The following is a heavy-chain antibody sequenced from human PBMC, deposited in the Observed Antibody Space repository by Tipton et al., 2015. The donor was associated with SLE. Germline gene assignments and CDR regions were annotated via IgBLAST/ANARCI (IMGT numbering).Heavy chain of an antibody. J-gene: IGHJ6*03. CDR2: IYYSGST. D-gene: IGHD3-3*01. Sequence: GASISSYYWSWIRQPPGKGLEWIGYIYYSGSTIHNPSLKSRVTMSVDTSKNQISLKLSSVTAADTAVYYCARDNFWNRGYYFGGGEDYYYYYMDVWGKGTTVTVSS. CDR1: GASISSYY. CDR3: ARDNFWNRGYYFGGGEDYYYYYMDV. V-gene: IGHV4-59*12.